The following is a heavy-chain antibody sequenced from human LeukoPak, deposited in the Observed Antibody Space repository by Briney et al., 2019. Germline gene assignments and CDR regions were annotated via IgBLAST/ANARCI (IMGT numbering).Heavy chain of an antibody. CDR3: ARTFSRSYSSGWSPFDY. Sequence: PSETLSLTCTVSGYSISSGYYWGWIRQPPGKGLEWIGSIYHSGSTYYNPSLKSRVTISVDTSKNQFSLKLSSVTAADTAVYYCARTFSRSYSSGWSPFDYWGQGTLVTVSS. CDR2: IYHSGST. J-gene: IGHJ4*02. D-gene: IGHD6-19*01. V-gene: IGHV4-38-2*02. CDR1: GYSISSGYY.